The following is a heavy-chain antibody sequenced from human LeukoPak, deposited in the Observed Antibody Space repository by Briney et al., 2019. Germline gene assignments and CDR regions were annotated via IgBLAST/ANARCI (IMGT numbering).Heavy chain of an antibody. CDR2: IYYSGTT. J-gene: IGHJ4*02. CDR3: ARQKYYGTSGYAIDY. Sequence: SETLSLTCTVSGGSISSSNYYWGWIRQPPGKGLEWIGSIYYSGTTYYNPSLKSRVTISVDTSKNQFSLNLSSVTAADTAVYYCARQKYYGTSGYAIDYWGQGTLVTVSS. V-gene: IGHV4-39*01. CDR1: GGSISSSNYY. D-gene: IGHD3-22*01.